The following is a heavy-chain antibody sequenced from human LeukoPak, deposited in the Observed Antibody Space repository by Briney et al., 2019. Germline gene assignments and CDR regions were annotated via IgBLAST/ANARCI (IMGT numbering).Heavy chain of an antibody. CDR2: ISYDGRNK. J-gene: IGHJ3*01. CDR3: AKPRDIDSWAFDV. V-gene: IGHV3-30*18. Sequence: GGSLRLSCAASGFTFNNHDMHWARPAPGKGLEWVAGISYDGRNKYYADSVKGRVTISRDNSKNTLNLQMNSLRTEDTAVYYCAKPRDIDSWAFDVWGQGTMVTVS. D-gene: IGHD2-15*01. CDR1: GFTFNNHD.